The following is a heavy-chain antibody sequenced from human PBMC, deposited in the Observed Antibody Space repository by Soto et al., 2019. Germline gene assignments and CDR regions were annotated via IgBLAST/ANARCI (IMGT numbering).Heavy chain of an antibody. Sequence: VEPQQISCKGSGYSLTSYCIGWVRKMPGKGLEWMGIIYPGDSDTRYSPSFQGQVTISADKSISTAYLQWSSLKASDTAMYYCARRQQQLSYYGMDVWGQGTTVTVS. V-gene: IGHV5-51*01. CDR1: GYSLTSYC. J-gene: IGHJ6*02. CDR3: ARRQQQLSYYGMDV. CDR2: IYPGDSDT. D-gene: IGHD6-13*01.